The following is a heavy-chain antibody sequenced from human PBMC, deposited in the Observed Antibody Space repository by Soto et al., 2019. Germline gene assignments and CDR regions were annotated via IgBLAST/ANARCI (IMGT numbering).Heavy chain of an antibody. Sequence: GESLKISCKGSGYSFTSYWIGWVRQMPGKGLEWMGIIYPGDSDTRYSPSFQGQVTISADKSISTAYLQWSSLKASDTAMYYCARQITYYYDSRGPFPCSRAQGNLVPVSS. CDR1: GYSFTSYW. V-gene: IGHV5-51*01. J-gene: IGHJ1*01. CDR2: IYPGDSDT. D-gene: IGHD3-22*01. CDR3: ARQITYYYDSRGPFPCS.